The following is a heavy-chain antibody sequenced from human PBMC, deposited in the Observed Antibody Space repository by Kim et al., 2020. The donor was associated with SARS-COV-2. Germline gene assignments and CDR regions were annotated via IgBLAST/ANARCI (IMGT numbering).Heavy chain of an antibody. CDR3: ASEKRYCSSTSCDPKYYYYGMDV. J-gene: IGHJ6*02. Sequence: GGSLRLSCAASGFTFSSYAMHWVRQAPGKGLEWVAVISYDGSNKYYADSVKGRFTISRDNSKNTLYLQMNSLRAEDTAVYYCASEKRYCSSTSCDPKYYYYGMDVWGQGTTVTVSS. CDR2: ISYDGSNK. CDR1: GFTFSSYA. D-gene: IGHD2-2*01. V-gene: IGHV3-30*04.